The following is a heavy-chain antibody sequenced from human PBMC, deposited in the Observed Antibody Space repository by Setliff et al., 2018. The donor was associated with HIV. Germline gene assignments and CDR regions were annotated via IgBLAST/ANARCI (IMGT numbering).Heavy chain of an antibody. D-gene: IGHD6-13*01. J-gene: IGHJ4*02. Sequence: SETLSLTCTVSGGSISRSSYYWAWIRQPPGKGLEWIGNIFYSGHTFYNPSLRSRVSISVDTSKNQFSLKLSSVTTADTAVYYCARGVAAAGLWGQGTLVTVSS. CDR1: GGSISRSSYY. CDR3: ARGVAAAGL. V-gene: IGHV4-39*07. CDR2: IFYSGHT.